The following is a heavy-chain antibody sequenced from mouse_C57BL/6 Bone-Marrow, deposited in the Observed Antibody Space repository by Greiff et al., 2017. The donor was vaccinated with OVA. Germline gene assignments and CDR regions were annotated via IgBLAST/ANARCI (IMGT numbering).Heavy chain of an antibody. CDR2: IDPSDSYT. CDR1: GYTFTSYW. D-gene: IGHD1-1*01. J-gene: IGHJ1*03. V-gene: IGHV1-50*01. Sequence: QVQLQQPGAELVKPGASVKLSCKASGYTFTSYWMQWVKQRPGQGLEWIGEIDPSDSYTNYNPKFKGKATLTVDTSSSTSYMQLSSLTAADSAVYYYARDPVGARGDWYFDVWGTGTTVTVSS. CDR3: ARDPVGARGDWYFDV.